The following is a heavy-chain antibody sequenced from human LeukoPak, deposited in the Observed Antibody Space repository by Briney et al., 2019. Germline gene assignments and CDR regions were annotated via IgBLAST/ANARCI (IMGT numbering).Heavy chain of an antibody. V-gene: IGHV4-30-4*01. CDR2: IYYSGST. J-gene: IGHJ4*02. Sequence: PSQTLSLTCTVSGGSISSGDYYWSWIRQPLGKGLEWIGYIYYSGSTYYNPSLKSRVTISVDTSKNQFSLKLSSVTAAGTAVYYCAGENDYGDYHYFDYWGQGTLVTVSS. CDR3: AGENDYGDYHYFDY. D-gene: IGHD4-17*01. CDR1: GGSISSGDYY.